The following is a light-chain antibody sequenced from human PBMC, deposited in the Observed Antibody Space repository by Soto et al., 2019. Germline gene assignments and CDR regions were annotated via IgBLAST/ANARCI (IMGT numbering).Light chain of an antibody. CDR1: QSVSGSN. V-gene: IGKV3-20*01. CDR3: QQHGTSPIT. Sequence: IVWTRSPATLSLTPGERGTLSCRPSQSVSGSNVAWYQQKPGQTPRLLVYGASSRATGIPDRFSGSGSGTDFTLTISRLEPEDFAVYYCQQHGTSPITFGQGTRLEIK. J-gene: IGKJ5*01. CDR2: GAS.